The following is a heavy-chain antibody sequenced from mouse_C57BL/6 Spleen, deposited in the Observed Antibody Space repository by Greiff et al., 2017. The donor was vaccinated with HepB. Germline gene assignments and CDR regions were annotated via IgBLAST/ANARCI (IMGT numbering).Heavy chain of an antibody. CDR3: ARGTLGNPHYYAMHY. CDR2: INPNNGGT. J-gene: IGHJ4*01. CDR1: GYTFTDYN. V-gene: IGHV1-18*01. D-gene: IGHD2-1*01. Sequence: EVQLQQSGPELVKPGASVKIPCKASGYTFTDYNMDWVKQSHGKSLEWIGDINPNNGGTIYNQKFKGKATLTVDKSSSTAYMELRSLTSEDTAVYYCARGTLGNPHYYAMHYWGQGTSVTVSS.